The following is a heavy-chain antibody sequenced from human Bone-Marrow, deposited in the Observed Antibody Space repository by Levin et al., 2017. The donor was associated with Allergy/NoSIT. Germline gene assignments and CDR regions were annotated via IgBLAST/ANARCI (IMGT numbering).Heavy chain of an antibody. CDR3: AREPVYYGSGSWIDC. J-gene: IGHJ4*02. V-gene: IGHV4-31*02. CDR1: GESVSSSGFY. CDR2: IYYPGNT. Sequence: SSQTLSLTCTVSGESVSSSGFYWTWIRQYPGKGLEWIGHIYYPGNTSYNPSLKSRVSISEDRSKNQFSLKLDSVTAADTAVYYCAREPVYYGSGSWIDCWGQGTLVTVSS. D-gene: IGHD3-10*01.